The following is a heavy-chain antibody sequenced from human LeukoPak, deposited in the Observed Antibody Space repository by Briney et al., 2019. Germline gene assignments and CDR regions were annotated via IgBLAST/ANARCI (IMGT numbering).Heavy chain of an antibody. CDR1: GFTFSSYA. CDR3: AREFSSWYRWFDY. Sequence: GGSLRLSCAASGFTFSSYAMHWVRQAPGKGLEWVSYISSSGSTIYYADSVKGRFTISRDNAKNSLYLQMNSLRAEDTAVYYCAREFSSWYRWFDYWGQGTLVTVSS. V-gene: IGHV3-48*03. D-gene: IGHD6-13*01. J-gene: IGHJ4*02. CDR2: ISSSGSTI.